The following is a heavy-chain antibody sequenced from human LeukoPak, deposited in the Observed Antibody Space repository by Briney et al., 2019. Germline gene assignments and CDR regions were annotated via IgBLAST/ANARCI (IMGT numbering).Heavy chain of an antibody. CDR2: IRNDGTII. J-gene: IGHJ4*02. D-gene: IGHD3-3*01. Sequence: GGSLRLSCAASGFTFSSYGMHWIRQAPGKGLEWVAFIRNDGTIIYNADSVKGRFTISRDNSKNTLYLQMNSLRAEDTAVYYCARDYDFWSGYRPLDYWGQGTLVTVSS. CDR1: GFTFSSYG. CDR3: ARDYDFWSGYRPLDY. V-gene: IGHV3-30*02.